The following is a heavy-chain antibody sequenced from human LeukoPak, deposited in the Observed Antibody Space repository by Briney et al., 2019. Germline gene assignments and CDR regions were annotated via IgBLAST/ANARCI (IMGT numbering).Heavy chain of an antibody. CDR1: GGTFSSYA. CDR3: ARDGTNWNHPDYYYMDV. D-gene: IGHD1-14*01. V-gene: IGHV1-69*13. Sequence: SVKVSCKASGGTFSSYAISWVRQAPGQGLEWMGGIIPIFGTANYAQKFQGRVTITADESTSTAYMGLSSLRSEDTAVYYCARDGTNWNHPDYYYMDVWGKGTTVTVSS. CDR2: IIPIFGTA. J-gene: IGHJ6*03.